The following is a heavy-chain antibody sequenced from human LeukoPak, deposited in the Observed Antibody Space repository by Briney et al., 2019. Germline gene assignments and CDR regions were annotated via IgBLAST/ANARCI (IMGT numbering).Heavy chain of an antibody. CDR1: GFTFSIYW. J-gene: IGHJ4*02. V-gene: IGHV3-74*01. CDR2: INSDGSST. CDR3: ASLDY. Sequence: KPGGSLRLSCAASGFTFSIYWVHWVRQAPGKGLVWVSSINSDGSSTSYADSVKGRFTTSRDNAKNTLYLQMNTLRAEDTAVYYCASLDYWGPGTPVTVSS.